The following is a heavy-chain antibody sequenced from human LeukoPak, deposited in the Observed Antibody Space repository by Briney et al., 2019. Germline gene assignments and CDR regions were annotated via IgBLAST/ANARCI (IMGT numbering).Heavy chain of an antibody. J-gene: IGHJ5*02. V-gene: IGHV1-18*01. D-gene: IGHD6-13*01. CDR3: ARDGRGHWDTRIWYLGNWFDP. CDR1: GYTFTTYG. Sequence: ASVKVSCKASGYTFTTYGISWVRQAPGQGPEWMGWISTYSGNTHYAQELQGRVTLTTDTSTSTAYMDLRSLRSDDTDVYYCARDGRGHWDTRIWYLGNWFDPWGQGTLVTVSS. CDR2: ISTYSGNT.